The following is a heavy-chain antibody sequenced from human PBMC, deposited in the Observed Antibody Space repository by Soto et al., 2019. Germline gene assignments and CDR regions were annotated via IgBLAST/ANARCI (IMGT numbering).Heavy chain of an antibody. CDR1: GFTFSSYW. Sequence: QPGGSLRLSCAASGFTFSSYWMSWVRQAPGKGLEWVANIKQDGSEKYYVDSVKGRFTISRDNAKNSLYLQMNSLRAEDTAVYYCARDGGPNWNYYYYGMDVWGQGTTVTVSS. J-gene: IGHJ6*02. CDR2: IKQDGSEK. CDR3: ARDGGPNWNYYYYGMDV. D-gene: IGHD1-1*01. V-gene: IGHV3-7*01.